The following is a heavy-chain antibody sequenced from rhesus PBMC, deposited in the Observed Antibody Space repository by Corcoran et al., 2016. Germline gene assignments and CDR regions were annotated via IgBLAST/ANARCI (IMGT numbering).Heavy chain of an antibody. D-gene: IGHD3-3*01. J-gene: IGHJ1*01. V-gene: IGHV3S5*01. CDR1: GFTFSSYG. Sequence: EVQLVESGGGLVQPGGSLRLSCAASGFTFSSYGMSWVRQAPGKGLEWVSYLSNGGGSTYYADSVKGRFTIARDNSKNTLSLQMNSLRAEDTAVYYCARVRYNIWTGITGYFEFWGQGALVTVSS. CDR3: ARVRYNIWTGITGYFEF. CDR2: LSNGGGST.